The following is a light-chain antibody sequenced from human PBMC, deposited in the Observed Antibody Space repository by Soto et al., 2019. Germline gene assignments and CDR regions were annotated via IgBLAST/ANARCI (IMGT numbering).Light chain of an antibody. J-gene: IGLJ3*02. V-gene: IGLV1-51*01. Sequence: QSVLTQPPSVSAAPGQKVTISCSGRRSNIGNHYVSWYQQLPGTAPKLLIYDNDKRPSGIPDRFSGSKSGTSATLDITGLQTGDEADYYCGTWDSSLSAGVFGGGTKLTVL. CDR2: DND. CDR1: RSNIGNHY. CDR3: GTWDSSLSAGV.